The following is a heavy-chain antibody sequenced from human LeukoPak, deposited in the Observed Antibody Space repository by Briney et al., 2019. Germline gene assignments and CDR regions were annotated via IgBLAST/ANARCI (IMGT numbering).Heavy chain of an antibody. J-gene: IGHJ3*01. Sequence: GGSLRLSCTASEFTFSSYWMHWVRQPPGKGLVWVSRINGDGSSTSYADAVKGRFTISRDNAKNTLWLQMNSLRADDTAVYYCAGVRAGGNRAFDVWGQGTVVAVSS. CDR2: INGDGSST. V-gene: IGHV3-74*01. CDR1: EFTFSSYW. D-gene: IGHD4-23*01. CDR3: AGVRAGGNRAFDV.